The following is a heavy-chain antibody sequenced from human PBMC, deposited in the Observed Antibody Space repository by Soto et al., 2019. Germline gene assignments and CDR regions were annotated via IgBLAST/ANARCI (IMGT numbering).Heavy chain of an antibody. CDR2: VNHNGRN. D-gene: IGHD6-19*01. Sequence: PSETLSLTCDFYVGSFSGYFWNCIRHSPGKGLEWIGKVNHNGRNNYNPSLKSRVTISLDMSKKQISLKLTSVTAADAAVYYCARCGSSDRPVAFDFWGQGTMGNVS. J-gene: IGHJ3*01. CDR1: VGSFSGYF. CDR3: ARCGSSDRPVAFDF. V-gene: IGHV4-34*01.